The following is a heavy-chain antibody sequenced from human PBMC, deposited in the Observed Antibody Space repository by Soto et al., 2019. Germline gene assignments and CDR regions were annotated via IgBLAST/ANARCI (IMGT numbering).Heavy chain of an antibody. CDR2: MNPSGRNT. D-gene: IGHD3-16*02. J-gene: IGHJ3*01. CDR1: GLAFPIDD. CDR3: ARYRTKVPVAFDV. V-gene: IGHV1-8*01. Sequence: QVQLVQSGAEVKKPGASVQVSCKASGLAFPIDDIIWVRQTLGQGLEFMGWMNPSGRNTGYTQKFQGRATFTWNTPTNTAYMDLSGLRSEDTAVYYCARYRTKVPVAFDVWCQGTMVTVSS.